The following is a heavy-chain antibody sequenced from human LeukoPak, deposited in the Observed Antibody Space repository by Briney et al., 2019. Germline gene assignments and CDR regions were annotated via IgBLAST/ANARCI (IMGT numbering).Heavy chain of an antibody. Sequence: SETLSLTCTVSGGSISSYYSSWIRQPPGKGLEWIGYIYYSGSTNYNPSLKSRVTISVDTSKNQFSLKLSSVTAADTAVYYCARDLDAFDIWGQGTMVTVSS. CDR3: ARDLDAFDI. CDR1: GGSISSYY. V-gene: IGHV4-59*01. J-gene: IGHJ3*02. CDR2: IYYSGST.